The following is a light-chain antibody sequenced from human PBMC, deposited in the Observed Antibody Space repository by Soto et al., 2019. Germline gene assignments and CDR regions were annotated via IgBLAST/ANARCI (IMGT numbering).Light chain of an antibody. CDR2: AAS. CDR1: QTISTW. J-gene: IGKJ5*01. CDR3: QQLHGYPIT. Sequence: DIQMTQSPSTLSGSVGDRVTITSRASQTISTWMAWYQQKPGKAPKLLIYAASNFQSGVPSRFSGSGSGTHFTLTISSLQPEDFATYYCQQLHGYPITFGQGTRLEIK. V-gene: IGKV1-5*01.